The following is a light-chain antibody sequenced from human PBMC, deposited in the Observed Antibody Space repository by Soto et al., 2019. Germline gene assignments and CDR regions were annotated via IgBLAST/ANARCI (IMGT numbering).Light chain of an antibody. Sequence: EIVLTQSPGTLSLSPGERATLSCRASQSVSSSFLAWHQQKPGQAPRLLIYAASSRATGIPDRFSGSGSGTDFTLTISGLEPEDFAVYYCQQYGSSPWTFGQGTKVEIK. CDR2: AAS. CDR1: QSVSSSF. J-gene: IGKJ1*01. CDR3: QQYGSSPWT. V-gene: IGKV3-20*01.